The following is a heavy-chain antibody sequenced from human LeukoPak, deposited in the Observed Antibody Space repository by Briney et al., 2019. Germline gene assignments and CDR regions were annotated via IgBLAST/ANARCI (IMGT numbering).Heavy chain of an antibody. Sequence: GASVKVSCKTSGYTFARYYMHWVRRAPGQEREWMGWINPNSGGTNYAQKFHGGVTMTRQTSISAAYMEVNKLRASDATAYYFARANMVRGVGSFFDRNWFDLWGQGPLVTVSS. J-gene: IGHJ5*02. CDR3: ARANMVRGVGSFFDRNWFDL. CDR2: INPNSGGT. CDR1: GYTFARYY. D-gene: IGHD3-10*01. V-gene: IGHV1-2*02.